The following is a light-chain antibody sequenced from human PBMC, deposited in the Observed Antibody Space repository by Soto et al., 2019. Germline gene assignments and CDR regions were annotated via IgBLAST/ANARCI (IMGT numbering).Light chain of an antibody. V-gene: IGKV4-1*01. J-gene: IGKJ2*01. CDR1: QSVLYSSNNKNY. CDR3: QQYYSIPPEMYT. Sequence: DIVMTQSPDSLAVSLGERATINCKSSQSVLYSSNNKNYLAWYQQKPGQPPKLLIYWASTRESGVPDRFSGSGSGTDFPLTISSLQAEDVAVYYCQQYYSIPPEMYTFGQGTKLEIK. CDR2: WAS.